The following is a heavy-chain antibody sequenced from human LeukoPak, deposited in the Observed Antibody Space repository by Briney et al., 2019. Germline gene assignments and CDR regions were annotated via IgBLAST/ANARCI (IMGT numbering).Heavy chain of an antibody. CDR3: AREPRYYDTSGHFDY. V-gene: IGHV1-2*04. J-gene: IGHJ4*02. D-gene: IGHD3-22*01. CDR1: GYTFTSYD. Sequence: ASVKVSCKASGYTFTSYDINWVRQATGQGLEWMGWMNPNGGDTNYAQKFQGWVTMTRDTSITTAYMELSRLRSDDTAVYYCAREPRYYDTSGHFDYWGQGTQVTVSS. CDR2: MNPNGGDT.